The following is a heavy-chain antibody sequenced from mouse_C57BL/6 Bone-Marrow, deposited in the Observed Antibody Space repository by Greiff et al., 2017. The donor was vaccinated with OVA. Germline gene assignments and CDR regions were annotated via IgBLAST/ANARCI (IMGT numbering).Heavy chain of an antibody. D-gene: IGHD2-3*01. CDR1: GYTFTDYN. V-gene: IGHV1-18*01. CDR2: INPNNGGT. Sequence: VQLKQSGPELVKPGASVKIPCKASGYTFTDYNMDWVKQSHGKSLEWIGDINPNNGGTIYNQKFKGKATLTVDKSSSTAYMELRSLTSEDTAVYYCARAGDGYLYWYFDVWGTGTTVTVSS. J-gene: IGHJ1*03. CDR3: ARAGDGYLYWYFDV.